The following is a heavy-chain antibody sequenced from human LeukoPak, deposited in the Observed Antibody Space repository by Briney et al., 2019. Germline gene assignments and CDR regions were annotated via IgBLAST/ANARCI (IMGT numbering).Heavy chain of an antibody. CDR1: GGSISSGGYY. D-gene: IGHD6-19*01. Sequence: PSQTLSLTCTVTGGSISSGGYYWSCIRQPPGKGLECIGYIYHSGSTYYNPSLKSRVTISVDRSKNQFSLKLSSVTAADTAVYYCARSPSRWEQWLVGRNPLYWYFDLSGRGTLVTVSS. V-gene: IGHV4-30-2*01. J-gene: IGHJ2*01. CDR2: IYHSGST. CDR3: ARSPSRWEQWLVGRNPLYWYFDL.